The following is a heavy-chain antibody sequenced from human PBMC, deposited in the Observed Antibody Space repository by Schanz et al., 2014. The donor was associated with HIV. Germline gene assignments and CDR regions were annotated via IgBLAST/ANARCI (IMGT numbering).Heavy chain of an antibody. V-gene: IGHV3-30*19. Sequence: QVQLVESGGGVVQPGRSLRLSCAASGFTFSDYGMHWVRQAPGKGLEWVAVISYDGSNKYYADSVKGRFTISRVNSKNTLYLQMNSLRAEDTAIYYCAKTSITLGMDVWGQGTTVTVSS. CDR1: GFTFSDYG. CDR3: AKTSITLGMDV. CDR2: ISYDGSNK. J-gene: IGHJ6*02. D-gene: IGHD1-20*01.